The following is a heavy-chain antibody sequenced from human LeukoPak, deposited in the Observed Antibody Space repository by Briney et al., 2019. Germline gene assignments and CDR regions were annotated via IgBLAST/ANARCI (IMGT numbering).Heavy chain of an antibody. CDR1: GFTFSSYG. J-gene: IGHJ4*02. V-gene: IGHV3-30*02. Sequence: PGGSLRLSCAASGFTFSSYGMHWVRQAPGKGLEWVTFIRYDGSKKYYADSVKGRFTISRDNSKNTLYLQMNSLRAEDTAVYYCAKDTIDYWGQGTLVTVSS. D-gene: IGHD2-2*01. CDR2: IRYDGSKK. CDR3: AKDTIDY.